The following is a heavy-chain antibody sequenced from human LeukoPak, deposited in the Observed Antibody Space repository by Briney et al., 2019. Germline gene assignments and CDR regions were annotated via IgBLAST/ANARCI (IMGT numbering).Heavy chain of an antibody. CDR1: GFTFINYA. V-gene: IGHV3-23*01. Sequence: PGGSLRLSCAASGFTFINYAMNWVRQAPGKGLEWVSAISGGGSSTYYADSVKGRFTISRDNSKNTLFVQMNSLRTEDTAVYYCARSGVQWQWLLTYDAFDIWGQGTMVTVSS. CDR2: ISGGGSST. J-gene: IGHJ3*02. CDR3: ARSGVQWQWLLTYDAFDI. D-gene: IGHD6-19*01.